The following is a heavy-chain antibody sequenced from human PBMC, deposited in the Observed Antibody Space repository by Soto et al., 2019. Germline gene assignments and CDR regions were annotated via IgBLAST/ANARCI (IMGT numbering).Heavy chain of an antibody. CDR2: IKSKTDGGTT. J-gene: IGHJ4*02. D-gene: IGHD3-22*01. CDR1: GFTLSNAW. V-gene: IGHV3-15*01. CDR3: TTGYYYDSSGYFQGPY. Sequence: GGSLRLSCAASGFTLSNAWMSWVRQAPGKGLEWVGRIKSKTDGGTTDYAAPVKGRFTISRDDSKNTLYLQMNSLKTEDTAVYYCTTGYYYDSSGYFQGPYWGQGTLVTVSS.